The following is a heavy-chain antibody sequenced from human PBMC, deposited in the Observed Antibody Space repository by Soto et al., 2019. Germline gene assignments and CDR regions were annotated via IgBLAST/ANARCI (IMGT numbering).Heavy chain of an antibody. Sequence: GGSLRLSCAASGFTFSSYGMHWVRQAPGKGLEWVAVIWYDGSNKYYADSVKGRFTISRDNSKNTLYLQMNSLRAEDTAVYYCARDLGTYYDFWGGAFDIWGQGTMVTVSS. CDR3: ARDLGTYYDFWGGAFDI. CDR2: IWYDGSNK. V-gene: IGHV3-33*01. D-gene: IGHD3-3*01. CDR1: GFTFSSYG. J-gene: IGHJ3*02.